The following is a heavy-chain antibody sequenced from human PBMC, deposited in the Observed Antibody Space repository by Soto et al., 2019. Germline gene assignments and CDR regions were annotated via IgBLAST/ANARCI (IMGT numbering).Heavy chain of an antibody. V-gene: IGHV3-30*03. CDR3: ATENTFADY. J-gene: IGHJ4*02. D-gene: IGHD2-2*02. CDR2: LSHDGSNK. Sequence: QVQLVESGGGVVQPGRSLRLSCAASGFTLSSHGMHWVRQAPGKGLEWVAVLSHDGSNKFYAVSVEGRFTISRDDSKNTLYLQMNSVRAEDTAMYDCATENTFADYWGQGTLVTVSP. CDR1: GFTLSSHG.